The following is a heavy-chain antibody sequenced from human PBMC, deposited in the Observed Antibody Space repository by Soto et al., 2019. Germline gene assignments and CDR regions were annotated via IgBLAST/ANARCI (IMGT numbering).Heavy chain of an antibody. Sequence: QEQLVESGGGVVQPGRSLRLSCAASGFTFSDYAMHWVRQAPGKGLEWVAVIWHDGTNKYYADSVKGRFTISRDNSKNTLYLQMNSLRAEDTAVYYCARPALLVSTFDDWGQGTVVTVSS. J-gene: IGHJ4*02. D-gene: IGHD5-12*01. CDR2: IWHDGTNK. CDR3: ARPALLVSTFDD. V-gene: IGHV3-33*01. CDR1: GFTFSDYA.